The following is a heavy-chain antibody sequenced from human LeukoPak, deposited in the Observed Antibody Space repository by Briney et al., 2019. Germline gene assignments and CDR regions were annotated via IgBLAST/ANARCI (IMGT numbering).Heavy chain of an antibody. CDR1: GVSFSGYY. D-gene: IGHD3-3*01. CDR2: INHSGST. V-gene: IGHV4-34*01. J-gene: IGHJ3*02. CDR3: ARDAVLRFLEWPTRPDAFDI. Sequence: SETLSLTCAVYGVSFSGYYWSWLRQPPGKGLEWIGEINHSGSTNYNPSLKSRVTISVDTSKNQFSLKLSSVTAADTAVYYCARDAVLRFLEWPTRPDAFDIWGQGTMVTVSS.